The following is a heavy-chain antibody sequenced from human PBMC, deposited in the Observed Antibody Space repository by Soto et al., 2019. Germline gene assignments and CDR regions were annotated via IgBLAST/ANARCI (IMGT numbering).Heavy chain of an antibody. CDR1: GFTVSSFA. Sequence: GGSLRLSCAVSGFTVSSFAMSWVRQAPGKGLQWVSGISDSGGTTYYADSVKGRFTISRNRATNTLFLQMNSLIAEETAVYYCANHAYGSGTYYLKYFAYWGQGALVTVSS. CDR3: ANHAYGSGTYYLKYFAY. D-gene: IGHD3-10*01. V-gene: IGHV3-23*01. J-gene: IGHJ4*02. CDR2: ISDSGGTT.